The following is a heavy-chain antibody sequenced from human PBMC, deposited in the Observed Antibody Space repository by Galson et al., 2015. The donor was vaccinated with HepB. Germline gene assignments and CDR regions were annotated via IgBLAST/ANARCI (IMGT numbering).Heavy chain of an antibody. Sequence: SLRLSCAASGFTFGDYAMHWVRQAPGKGLEWVSGISYNSGTIGYADSVKGRFTISRDNAKNSLYLQMNSLRAEDTALYYCAKDTIQTGAYNYFASWGQGTLVTVTS. CDR2: ISYNSGTI. J-gene: IGHJ4*02. V-gene: IGHV3-9*01. D-gene: IGHD7-27*01. CDR1: GFTFGDYA. CDR3: AKDTIQTGAYNYFAS.